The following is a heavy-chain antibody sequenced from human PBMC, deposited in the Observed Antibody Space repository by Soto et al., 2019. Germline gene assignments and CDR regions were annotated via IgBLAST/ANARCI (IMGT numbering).Heavy chain of an antibody. Sequence: QVQLVQSGAEVKKPGASVKVSCKASGYTFTSYGISWVRQAPGQGLEWMGWISAYNGNTNYAQKLQGRVTMTTDTARRTAYRERRSLRSDDTAVYYCARDLGYCSGGSGYGGDAFDIWGQGTMVTVSS. CDR1: GYTFTSYG. CDR2: ISAYNGNT. J-gene: IGHJ3*02. V-gene: IGHV1-18*01. D-gene: IGHD2-15*01. CDR3: ARDLGYCSGGSGYGGDAFDI.